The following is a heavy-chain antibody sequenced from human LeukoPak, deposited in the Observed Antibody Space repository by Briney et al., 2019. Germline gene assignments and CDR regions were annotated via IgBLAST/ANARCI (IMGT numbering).Heavy chain of an antibody. CDR1: GFTYSSYT. CDR2: ISSSSSYI. CDR3: ARDPYNGNYGDSYYYYMDV. D-gene: IGHD1-26*01. V-gene: IGHV3-21*01. J-gene: IGHJ6*03. Sequence: GGSLRLSCAVSGFTYSSYTINWVRQAPGKGLEWVSSISSSSSYIYYADSVKGRFTISRDNAKNSLYLQMNSLRAEDTAIYYCARDPYNGNYGDSYYYYMDVWGKGTTVPISS.